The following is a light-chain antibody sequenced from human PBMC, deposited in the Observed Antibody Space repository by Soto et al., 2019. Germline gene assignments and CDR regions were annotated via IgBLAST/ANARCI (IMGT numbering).Light chain of an antibody. CDR2: AAS. Sequence: DIQMTQSPSSLSAFVGDRVTLTCRASQGISNQLNWYQLRPGKAPTLLIYAASSLQTGVSSSFSGSGSGTDFTLTISSLEREDFAIYYCQQSFSTPFTFGRGTRLEIK. J-gene: IGKJ5*01. CDR1: QGISNQ. CDR3: QQSFSTPFT. V-gene: IGKV1-39*01.